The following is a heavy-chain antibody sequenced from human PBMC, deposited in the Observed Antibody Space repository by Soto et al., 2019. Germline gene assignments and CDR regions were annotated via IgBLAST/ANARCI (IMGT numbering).Heavy chain of an antibody. J-gene: IGHJ4*02. CDR1: GYTSTSYA. V-gene: IGHV1-3*01. Sequence: ASVKVSCKASGYTSTSYAMHWVRQAPGQRLEWMGWINAGNGNTKYSQKFQGRVTITRDTSASTAYMELSSLRSEDTAVYYCARGYDSSGYYIFDYWGQGTLVTVSS. CDR3: ARGYDSSGYYIFDY. D-gene: IGHD3-22*01. CDR2: INAGNGNT.